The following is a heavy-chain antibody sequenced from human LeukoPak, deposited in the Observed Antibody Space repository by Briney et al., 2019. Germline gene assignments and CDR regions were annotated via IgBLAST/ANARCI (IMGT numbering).Heavy chain of an antibody. CDR2: INPNSGGT. D-gene: IGHD6-13*01. CDR1: GYTFTGYY. V-gene: IGHV1-2*06. Sequence: ASVKVSCKASGYTFTGYYMHWVRQAPGQGLEWMGRINPNSGGTNYAQKFQERVTITRDMSTSTAYMELSSLRSEDTAVYYCAATAAAGDYWGQGTLVTVSS. CDR3: AATAAAGDY. J-gene: IGHJ4*02.